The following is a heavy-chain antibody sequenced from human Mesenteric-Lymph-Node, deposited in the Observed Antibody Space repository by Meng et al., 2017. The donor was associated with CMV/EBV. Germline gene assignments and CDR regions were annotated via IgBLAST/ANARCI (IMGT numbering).Heavy chain of an antibody. CDR2: VHHSGTT. CDR3: ARRGNYDSDYSEY. D-gene: IGHD3-22*01. J-gene: IGHJ4*02. V-gene: IGHV4-39*01. CDR1: GDSTSNSTYY. Sequence: QLQLQESGQGLVKPSETLSLSCIVSGDSTSNSTYYWTWIRQPPGKGLEWIGSVHHSGTTYYNPSLKGRLTISVDTSANLFSLRLTTVTAADTATYYCARRGNYDSDYSEYWGQGTLVTVSS.